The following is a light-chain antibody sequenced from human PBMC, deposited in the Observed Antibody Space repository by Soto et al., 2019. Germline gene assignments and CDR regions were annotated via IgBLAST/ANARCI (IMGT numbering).Light chain of an antibody. J-gene: IGKJ4*01. Sequence: LSPLSQPVGPGEPASVYGRTSQSLLQSYGYNYLDWYWQEPETSPNPLVHAAPTVQTGVPSRSSCGGSGTDSALTIDILQPEDVAPYYYQQEDAYPSTFGGGTKVDNK. CDR2: AAP. CDR1: QSLLQSYGYNY. V-gene: IGKV2-28*01. CDR3: QQEDAYPST.